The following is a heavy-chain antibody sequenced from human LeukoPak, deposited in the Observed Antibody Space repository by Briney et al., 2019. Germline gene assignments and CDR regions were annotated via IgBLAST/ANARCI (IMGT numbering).Heavy chain of an antibody. CDR3: ARGTSKSSGHNPYY. CDR2: ISSSGSYI. CDR1: GFTFSSYS. Sequence: GGSLRLSCAASGFTFSSYSMNWVRQAPGKGLEWVSSISSSGSYIYYADSVKGRFTISRDNAKNSLYLQMNSLRAEDTAVYYCARGTSKSSGHNPYYWGQGTLVTVSS. J-gene: IGHJ4*02. D-gene: IGHD3-22*01. V-gene: IGHV3-21*01.